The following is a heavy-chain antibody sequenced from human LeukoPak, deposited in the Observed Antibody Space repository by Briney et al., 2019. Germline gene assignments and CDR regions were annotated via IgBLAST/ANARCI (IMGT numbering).Heavy chain of an antibody. J-gene: IGHJ4*02. D-gene: IGHD3-16*01. CDR3: ARDRGGGFSPLDY. CDR2: VFDTGST. Sequence: SETLSLTCTVSGGSINGYSWTWLRQPPGKGLGWSGFVFDTGSTAYNPSLESRVIISLDTSKNQFSLKVTSVTTADTAVYFCARDRGGGFSPLDYWGQGILVTVSS. V-gene: IGHV4-59*01. CDR1: GGSINGYS.